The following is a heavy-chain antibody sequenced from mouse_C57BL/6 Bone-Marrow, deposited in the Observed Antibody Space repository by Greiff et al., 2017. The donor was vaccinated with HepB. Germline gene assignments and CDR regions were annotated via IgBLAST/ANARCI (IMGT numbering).Heavy chain of an antibody. V-gene: IGHV1-80*01. CDR1: GYAFSSYW. CDR2: IYPGDGDT. J-gene: IGHJ4*01. D-gene: IGHD1-1*01. CDR3: ARKNYYGSRDYAMDY. Sequence: VQLQESGAELVKPGASVKISCKASGYAFSSYWMNWVKQRPGKGLEWIGQIYPGDGDTNYNGKFKGKATLTADKSSSTAYMQLSSLTSEDSAVYFCARKNYYGSRDYAMDYWGQGTSVTVSS.